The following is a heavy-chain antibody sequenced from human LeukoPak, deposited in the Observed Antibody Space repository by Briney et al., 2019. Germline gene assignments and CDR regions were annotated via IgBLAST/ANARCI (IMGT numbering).Heavy chain of an antibody. CDR1: GFTVSSNY. V-gene: IGHV3-53*01. D-gene: IGHD2-2*01. Sequence: GGSLRLSCAASGFTVSSNYMSWVRQAPGKGLEWVSVIYSGGSTYYADSVKGRFTISRDNSKNTLYLQMNSLRAEDTAVYYCAREGRYQLPHMDVWGKGTTVTVSS. CDR3: AREGRYQLPHMDV. CDR2: IYSGGST. J-gene: IGHJ6*03.